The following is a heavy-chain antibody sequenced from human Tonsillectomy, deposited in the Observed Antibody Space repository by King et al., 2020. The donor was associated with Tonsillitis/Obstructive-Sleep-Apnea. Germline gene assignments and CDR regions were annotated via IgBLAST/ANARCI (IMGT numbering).Heavy chain of an antibody. CDR1: GFTFTSSA. CDR2: IVVGSGNT. D-gene: IGHD3-9*01. V-gene: IGHV1-58*01. CDR3: AAGDYDILTGYYSSTFDY. Sequence: QLVESGPEVKKPGTSVKVSCKASGFTFTSSAVQWVRQARGQRLEWIGWIVVGSGNTNYAQKFQERVTITRDMSTSTAYMGLSSLRSEDTAVYYCAAGDYDILTGYYSSTFDYWGQGTLVTVSS. J-gene: IGHJ4*02.